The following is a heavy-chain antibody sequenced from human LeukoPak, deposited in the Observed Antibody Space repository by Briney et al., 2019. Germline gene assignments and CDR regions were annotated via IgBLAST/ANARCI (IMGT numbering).Heavy chain of an antibody. CDR1: GFTFSNYA. CDR2: ISGSGGST. Sequence: PGGSLRLSCAASGFTFSNYAMSWVRQAPGKGLEWVSAISGSGGSTYYADSVKGRFTISRDNSKNTLYLQMNSLRAEDTAVYYCAKDGGAYCSSTSCYAGFHDIDYWGQGTLVTVSS. CDR3: AKDGGAYCSSTSCYAGFHDIDY. J-gene: IGHJ4*02. D-gene: IGHD2-2*01. V-gene: IGHV3-23*01.